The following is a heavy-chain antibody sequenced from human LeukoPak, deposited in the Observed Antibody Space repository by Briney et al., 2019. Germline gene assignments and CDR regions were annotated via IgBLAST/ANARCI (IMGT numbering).Heavy chain of an antibody. V-gene: IGHV1-8*01. CDR1: GYTFTSYD. J-gene: IGHJ6*03. CDR3: ARGPYCSGGSCYLNYYYYYMDV. Sequence: ASVKVSCKASGYTFTSYDINWVRQATGQGLEWMGWMSPNSGNTGYAQKFQGRVTMTRNTSISTAYMELSSLRSEDTAVYYCARGPYCSGGSCYLNYYYYYMDVWGKGTTVTISS. CDR2: MSPNSGNT. D-gene: IGHD2-15*01.